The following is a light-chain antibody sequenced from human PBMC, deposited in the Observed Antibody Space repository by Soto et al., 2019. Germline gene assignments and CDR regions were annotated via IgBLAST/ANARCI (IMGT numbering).Light chain of an antibody. J-gene: IGKJ4*01. CDR2: DAY. V-gene: IGKV3-11*01. CDR3: QQRSNWLLT. CDR1: QSVNSY. Sequence: EIVLTQSPATLSLSPGERATLSCRASQSVNSYLAWYHQKPGQAPSLLIYDAYNRATGIPARFSGSGYGTDFALTISSLEPDDFAIYYCQQRSNWLLTFGGGTKMEIK.